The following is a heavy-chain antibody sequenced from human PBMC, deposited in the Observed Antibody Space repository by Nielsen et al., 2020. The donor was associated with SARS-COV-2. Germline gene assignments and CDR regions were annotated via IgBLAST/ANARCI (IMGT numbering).Heavy chain of an antibody. Sequence: ETLSLTCTVSGASMSSGDYHWSWVRQAPGKGLEWVSAISARGDNTSYADSVKGRFTISRDNSKSTVYLQMNSLTAEDTAIYYCVKDAHYYDSSHYRLYWYLDLWGRGALVTVSS. CDR1: GASMSSGDYH. V-gene: IGHV3-23*01. CDR2: ISARGDNT. D-gene: IGHD3-22*01. J-gene: IGHJ2*01. CDR3: VKDAHYYDSSHYRLYWYLDL.